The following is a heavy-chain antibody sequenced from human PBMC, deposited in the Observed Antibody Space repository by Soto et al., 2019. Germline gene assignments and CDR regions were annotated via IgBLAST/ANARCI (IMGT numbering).Heavy chain of an antibody. J-gene: IGHJ4*02. CDR1: GFTFSSYS. V-gene: IGHV3-48*02. CDR3: ARGEILDSSGFLSQYYFDY. D-gene: IGHD3-22*01. CDR2: ISSSSSTI. Sequence: EVQLVESGGGLVQPGGSLRLSCAASGFTFSSYSMNWVRQAPGKGLEWVSYISSSSSTIYYADSVKGRFTISRDNAKNSRYLQMNSLRDEDTAVYYCARGEILDSSGFLSQYYFDYWGQGTLVTVSS.